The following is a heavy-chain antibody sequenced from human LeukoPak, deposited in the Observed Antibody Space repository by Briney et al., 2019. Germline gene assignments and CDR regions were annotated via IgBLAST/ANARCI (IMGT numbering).Heavy chain of an antibody. D-gene: IGHD6-13*01. Sequence: LQRLSLPRTLSLGSLNTGGSYWRCIGPHPAESREWIVYIKYSGSTYYNPSLKSRLTTSVHTSKNQCSLNLTSVTAADTAVYYCARMNEQHASPYYSYMDVWGKGTPVTVSS. CDR3: ARMNEQHASPYYSYMDV. J-gene: IGHJ6*03. CDR2: IKYSGST. CDR1: LGSLNTGGSY. V-gene: IGHV4-31*03.